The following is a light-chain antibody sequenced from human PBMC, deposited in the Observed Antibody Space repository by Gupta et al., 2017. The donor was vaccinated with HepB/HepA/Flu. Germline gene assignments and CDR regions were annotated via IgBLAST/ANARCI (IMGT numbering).Light chain of an antibody. V-gene: IGKV1-9*01. CDR3: QRLNGYPPT. J-gene: IGKJ5*01. Sequence: IQLTQSPSFLPAPVGDRVTITCRAGHGISSNLAWYQQKPGTDPNLLIYAASTLQSGVPSRFSGGGSGTRFTLTISSLQPEDSATYYCQRLNGYPPTFGQGTRLEIK. CDR2: AAS. CDR1: HGISSN.